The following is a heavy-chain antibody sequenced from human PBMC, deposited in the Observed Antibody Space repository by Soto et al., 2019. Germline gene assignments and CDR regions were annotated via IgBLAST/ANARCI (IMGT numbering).Heavy chain of an antibody. CDR2: IKQDGSEK. Sequence: PGGSLRLSCAASGFTFSTYWMSWVRQAPGKGLEWVANIKQDGSEKYYVDSVKGRFTISRDNSKNTLYLQMNSLRAEDTAVYYCAPPVGRGVDYWGQGTLVTVSS. CDR3: APPVGRGVDY. V-gene: IGHV3-7*03. J-gene: IGHJ4*02. D-gene: IGHD1-26*01. CDR1: GFTFSTYW.